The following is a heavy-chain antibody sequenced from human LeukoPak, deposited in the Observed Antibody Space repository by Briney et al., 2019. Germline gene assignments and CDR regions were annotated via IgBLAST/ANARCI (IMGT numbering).Heavy chain of an antibody. V-gene: IGHV3-7*01. Sequence: PGGSLRLSCAASGFTFSSYWMTWVRQAPGKGLEWVANIKQDGSERYYVDSVKGRFTISRDNAKNSLYLQMNSLRAEDTAVYYCARDWDIHCSAGTCFCDYWGQGTLVTVSS. CDR1: GFTFSSYW. CDR2: IKQDGSER. J-gene: IGHJ4*02. D-gene: IGHD2-15*01. CDR3: ARDWDIHCSAGTCFCDY.